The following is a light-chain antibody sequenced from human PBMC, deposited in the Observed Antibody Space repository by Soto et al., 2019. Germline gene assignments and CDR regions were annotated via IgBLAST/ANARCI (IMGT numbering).Light chain of an antibody. CDR2: AAS. Sequence: VMTQSPATLSVSPGDTATLSCRASQSLGSNLGWYQQKPGQAPRLLIFAASTRATGVPARFSGSGSATEFSLTISSLQAEDFAVYFCQQYNGWPLTFGQGTKVEIK. V-gene: IGKV3-15*01. CDR3: QQYNGWPLT. CDR1: QSLGSN. J-gene: IGKJ1*01.